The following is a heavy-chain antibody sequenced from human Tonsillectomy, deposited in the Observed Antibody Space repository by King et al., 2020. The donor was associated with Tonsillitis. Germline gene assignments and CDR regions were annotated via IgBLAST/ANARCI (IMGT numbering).Heavy chain of an antibody. Sequence: VQLQESGPGLVKPSQTLSLTCTVSGGSISSGDYYWSWIRQPPGKGLEWIGYIYYSGSTYYNPSLKSRVTISVDTSKNQFSLKLSSVTAADTAVHYCARQGAYGPIPLDIWGQGTMVTVSS. J-gene: IGHJ3*02. D-gene: IGHD5-12*01. CDR2: IYYSGST. CDR1: GGSISSGDYY. CDR3: ARQGAYGPIPLDI. V-gene: IGHV4-30-4*01.